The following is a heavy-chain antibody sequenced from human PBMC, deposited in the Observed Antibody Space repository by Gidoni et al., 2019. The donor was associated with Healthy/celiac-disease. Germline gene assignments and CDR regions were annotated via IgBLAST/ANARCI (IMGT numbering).Heavy chain of an antibody. CDR1: GDTFTGYY. CDR3: ARDSDCSGGSCFDY. CDR2: INPNSGGT. V-gene: IGHV1-2*02. J-gene: IGHJ4*02. D-gene: IGHD2-15*01. Sequence: QVPLVQSGAEVKKPGASVKVSCTSSGDTFTGYYMHWVRQAPGQGLEWMGWINPNSGGTNYAQKFQGRVTMTRDTSISTAYMELSRLRSDDTAVYYCARDSDCSGGSCFDYWGQGTLVTVSS.